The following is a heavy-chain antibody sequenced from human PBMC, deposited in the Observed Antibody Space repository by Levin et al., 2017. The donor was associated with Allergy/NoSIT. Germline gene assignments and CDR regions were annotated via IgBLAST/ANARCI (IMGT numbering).Heavy chain of an antibody. CDR3: ARDGGYCSGGSCYSLGGDDYYMDG. CDR2: INAGNGNT. D-gene: IGHD2-15*01. V-gene: IGHV1-3*01. Sequence: ASVKVSCKASGYTFTSYAMHWVRQAPGQRLEWMGWINAGNGNTKYSQKFQGRVTITRDTSASTAYMELSSLRSEDTAVYYCARDGGYCSGGSCYSLGGDDYYMDGWGKGTTVTVSS. CDR1: GYTFTSYA. J-gene: IGHJ6*03.